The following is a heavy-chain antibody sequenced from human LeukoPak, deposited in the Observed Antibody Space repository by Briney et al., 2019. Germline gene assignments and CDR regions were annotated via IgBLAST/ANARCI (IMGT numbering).Heavy chain of an antibody. V-gene: IGHV4-38-2*01. Sequence: PSETLSLTCAVSGYSISSGYYGGWIRQPPGQGLGWIGTIYHSGSTYYNPSLKSRVTISVDTSENQFSLKLNSVTAADTAVYYCARVIGGWTKAPFDYWGQGTLVTVSS. CDR3: ARVIGGWTKAPFDY. CDR1: GYSISSGYY. CDR2: IYHSGST. D-gene: IGHD6-19*01. J-gene: IGHJ4*02.